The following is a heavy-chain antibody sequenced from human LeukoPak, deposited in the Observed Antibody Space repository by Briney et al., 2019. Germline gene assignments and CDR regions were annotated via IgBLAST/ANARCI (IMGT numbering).Heavy chain of an antibody. CDR2: IIPIFGTA. Sequence: EASVKVSCKASGGTFINYSITWVRQAPGQGLEWMGGIIPIFGTAKYAQKFQGRVTITTDESASTAYMELSGLRSEDTAMYYRARGRCNGASCYSVQHWGQGTLVSVSS. CDR3: ARGRCNGASCYSVQH. J-gene: IGHJ1*01. CDR1: GGTFINYS. V-gene: IGHV1-69*05. D-gene: IGHD2-15*01.